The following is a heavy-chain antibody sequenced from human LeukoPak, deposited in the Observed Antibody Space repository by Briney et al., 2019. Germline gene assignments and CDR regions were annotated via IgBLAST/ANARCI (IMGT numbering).Heavy chain of an antibody. D-gene: IGHD1-20*01. J-gene: IGHJ4*02. CDR2: ISPDGSTT. V-gene: IGHV3-74*01. CDR3: ARDNWNPSIDY. Sequence: GGSLRLSCAASGFTFSSYWMHWVRQAPGKGLVWVSRISPDGSTTGHADSVKGRFTTSRDNAKNTLFLQMNSLRAEDTAVYYCARDNWNPSIDYWGQGTLVTVSS. CDR1: GFTFSSYW.